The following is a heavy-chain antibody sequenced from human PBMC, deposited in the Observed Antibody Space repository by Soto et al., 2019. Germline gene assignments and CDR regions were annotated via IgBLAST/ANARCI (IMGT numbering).Heavy chain of an antibody. V-gene: IGHV1-18*01. CDR1: GYTFTSYG. D-gene: IGHD4-17*01. Sequence: QVQLVQSGAEVKKPGGSVPVSCKASGYTFTSYGISWVRQAPGQGLEWMGWISAYNGNTNSAQKITGRVTMTTATATRTGYMALRSVRSEVTGVYYCARSTGDYGIYWGQGTLVTVSS. CDR2: ISAYNGNT. CDR3: ARSTGDYGIY. J-gene: IGHJ1*01.